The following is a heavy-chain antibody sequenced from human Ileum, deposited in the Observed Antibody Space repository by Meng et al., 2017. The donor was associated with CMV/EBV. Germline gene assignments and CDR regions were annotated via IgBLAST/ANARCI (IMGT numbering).Heavy chain of an antibody. Sequence: VYLQEAGTGQVKPSRAVSITARLASDSIGSDKYHWSWDRQPAGKELEWIGQGHKNGNDHYNASLKSRVTISIDTSKNQFSLTLTSVTAADTAVYYCAIYYGGVGGRGYWAQGTLVTVSS. CDR2: GHKNGND. CDR3: AIYYGGVGGRGY. CDR1: SDSIGSDKYH. D-gene: IGHD2-21*01. J-gene: IGHJ4*02. V-gene: IGHV4-61*02.